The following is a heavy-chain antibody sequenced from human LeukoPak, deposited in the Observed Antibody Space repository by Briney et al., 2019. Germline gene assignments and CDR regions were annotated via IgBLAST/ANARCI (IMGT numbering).Heavy chain of an antibody. Sequence: SQTLSLTCTVSGGSISSGDYYWSWIRQPPGKGLEWIGYIYYSGSTYYNPSLESRVTISVDTSKNQFSLKLSSVTAADTAVYYCARAGNQLLYFPYFDYWGQGTLVTVSS. J-gene: IGHJ4*02. CDR3: ARAGNQLLYFPYFDY. D-gene: IGHD2-2*02. V-gene: IGHV4-30-4*01. CDR2: IYYSGST. CDR1: GGSISSGDYY.